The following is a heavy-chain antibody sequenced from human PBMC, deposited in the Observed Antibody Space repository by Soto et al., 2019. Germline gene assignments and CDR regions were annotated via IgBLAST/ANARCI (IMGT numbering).Heavy chain of an antibody. V-gene: IGHV4-39*01. Sequence: SETLSLTCTVSGVSISSSSYYWGWIRQPPGKGLEWIGSIYYSGSTYYNPSLKSRVTISVDTSKNQFSLKLSSVTAADTAVYYCARLKRLGYSSQYYFDYWGQGTLVTVSS. CDR1: GVSISSSSYY. CDR2: IYYSGST. CDR3: ARLKRLGYSSQYYFDY. J-gene: IGHJ4*02. D-gene: IGHD6-13*01.